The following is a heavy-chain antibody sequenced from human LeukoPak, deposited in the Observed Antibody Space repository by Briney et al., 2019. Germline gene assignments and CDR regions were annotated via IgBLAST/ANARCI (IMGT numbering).Heavy chain of an antibody. CDR2: IYYSGST. CDR3: AREHSSSSGRRAFDF. Sequence: SETLSLTCTVSGDSISSYYWSWIRQPPGKGLEWIGYIYYSGSTNYNPSLKSRVTTLVDTSKNQFSLRLSSATAADTAVYYCAREHSSSSGRRAFDFWGQGTMVTVSS. D-gene: IGHD6-6*01. J-gene: IGHJ3*01. CDR1: GDSISSYY. V-gene: IGHV4-59*08.